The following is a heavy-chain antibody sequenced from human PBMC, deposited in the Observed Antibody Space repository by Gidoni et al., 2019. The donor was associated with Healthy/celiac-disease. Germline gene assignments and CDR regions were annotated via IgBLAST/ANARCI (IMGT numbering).Heavy chain of an antibody. CDR2: IYYSGST. CDR3: ARQAVAGTRVYFDY. CDR1: GGSLRSRSDY. V-gene: IGHV4-39*01. J-gene: IGHJ4*02. Sequence: QLQLQESGQGLVKPSETLSLPCTVPGGSLRSRSDYWGWIRQPPGKGLEWIGSIYYSGSTYYNPSLKSRVTISVDTSKIQFSLKLSSVTAADTAVYYCARQAVAGTRVYFDYWGQGTLVTVSS. D-gene: IGHD6-19*01.